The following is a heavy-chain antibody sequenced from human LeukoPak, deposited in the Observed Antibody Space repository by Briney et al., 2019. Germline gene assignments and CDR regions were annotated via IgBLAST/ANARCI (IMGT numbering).Heavy chain of an antibody. CDR2: ISWNSGNI. Sequence: GRSLRLSCAASGFTFDDYAMHWVRQVPGKGLGWVSSISWNSGNIGYADSVKGRFTISRDNAKNSLYLQMNSLRDEDMALYYCAKAATTTYGRGVGYYFDYWGQGMLVTVSS. D-gene: IGHD1-26*01. CDR1: GFTFDDYA. V-gene: IGHV3-9*03. J-gene: IGHJ4*02. CDR3: AKAATTTYGRGVGYYFDY.